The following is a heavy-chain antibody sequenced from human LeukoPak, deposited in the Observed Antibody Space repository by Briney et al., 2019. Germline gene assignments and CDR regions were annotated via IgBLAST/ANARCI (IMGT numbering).Heavy chain of an antibody. CDR2: IWYDGSNK. D-gene: IGHD3-10*01. V-gene: IGHV3-33*06. CDR3: AKDLLWFGELSRNWFDP. J-gene: IGHJ5*02. CDR1: GFTFSSYG. Sequence: GGSLRLSCAASGFTFSSYGMHWVRQAPGKGLEWVAVIWYDGSNKYYADSVKGRFTISRDNSKNTLYLQMNSLRAEDTAVYYCAKDLLWFGELSRNWFDPWGQGTLVTVSS.